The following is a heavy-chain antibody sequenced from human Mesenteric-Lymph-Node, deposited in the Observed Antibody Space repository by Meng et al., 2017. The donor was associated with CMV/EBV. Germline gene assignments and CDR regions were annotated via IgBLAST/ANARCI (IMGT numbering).Heavy chain of an antibody. V-gene: IGHV4-34*01. D-gene: IGHD2-21*01. CDR3: ASLTPASR. Sequence: LSLTCAVYSGSLSGNYWSWIRQPPGKGLEWIGEIDHSGSTNYNPSLKSRLTISIDTSKSQFSLKLSSVTAADTAVYYCASLTPASRWGQGTLVTVSS. J-gene: IGHJ4*02. CDR1: SGSLSGNY. CDR2: IDHSGST.